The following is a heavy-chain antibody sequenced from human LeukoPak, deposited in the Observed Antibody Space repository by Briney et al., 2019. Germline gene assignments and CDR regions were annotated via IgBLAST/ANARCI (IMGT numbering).Heavy chain of an antibody. D-gene: IGHD6-13*01. CDR3: ARDWVAAGGDYMDV. V-gene: IGHV3-23*01. Sequence: GGSLRLSCAASGFAFSNYAMSWVRQAPGKGLEWVSSLISSGTITYYADSVKGRFTISRDNSKNTVQLQMNSLRSEDTAVYYCARDWVAAGGDYMDVWGKGTTVTISS. CDR2: LISSGTIT. J-gene: IGHJ6*03. CDR1: GFAFSNYA.